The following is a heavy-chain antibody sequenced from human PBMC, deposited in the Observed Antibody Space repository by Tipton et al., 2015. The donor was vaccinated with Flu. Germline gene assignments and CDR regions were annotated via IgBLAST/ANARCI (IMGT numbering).Heavy chain of an antibody. J-gene: IGHJ4*02. V-gene: IGHV4-4*07. CDR1: GGSISTSY. CDR3: ARGSGSGTFMIFDL. CDR2: ISTSGST. Sequence: TLSLTCTVSGGSISTSYWSWIRQPAGKGLEWIGRISTSGSTNYNASLKSRLTMSVDASKQQFSLKLSSMTAADTAVYYCARGSGSGTFMIFDLWGQGTLVTVSS. D-gene: IGHD3-10*01.